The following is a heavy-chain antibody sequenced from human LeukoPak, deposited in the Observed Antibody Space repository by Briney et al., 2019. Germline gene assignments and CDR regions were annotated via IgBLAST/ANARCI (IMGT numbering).Heavy chain of an antibody. V-gene: IGHV3-33*01. J-gene: IGHJ2*01. CDR3: ARERGGQDWDFDL. CDR1: GFNLSNYD. CDR2: IWDDGSNK. Sequence: GMSLRLSCAVSGFNLSNYDMDWVRQAPGKGLEWVAVIWDDGSNKYYEESVKGRFIISRDISKKMLYLQMNNLRAEDTAVYYCARERGGQDWDFDLWGRGTLVTVSS. D-gene: IGHD3-10*01.